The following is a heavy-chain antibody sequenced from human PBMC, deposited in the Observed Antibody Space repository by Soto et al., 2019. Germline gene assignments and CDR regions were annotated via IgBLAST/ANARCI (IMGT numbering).Heavy chain of an antibody. CDR2: ISAHNGNT. CDR3: ARGRYGDY. V-gene: IGHV1-18*01. CDR1: GYTFTSYG. J-gene: IGHJ4*02. Sequence: QVHLVQSGAEVKKPGASVKVSCKCSGYTFTSYGITWVRLAPGQGLEWMGWISAHNGNTDYAQKVQGRVTVTRDTSTSTAYMELRSLRSDDTAVYYCARGRYGDYWGQGALVTVSS. D-gene: IGHD1-1*01.